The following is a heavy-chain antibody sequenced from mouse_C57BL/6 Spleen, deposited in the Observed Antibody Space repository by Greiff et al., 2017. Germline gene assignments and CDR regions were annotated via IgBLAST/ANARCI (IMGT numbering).Heavy chain of an antibody. J-gene: IGHJ2*01. V-gene: IGHV6-3*01. Sequence: EVQVVESGGGLVQPGGSMKLSCVASGFTFSNYWMNWVRQSPEKGLEWVAQIRLKSDNYATHYAESVKGRFTISRDDSKSSVYLQMNNLRAEDTGMYYCTEYGSRGDYWGQGTTLTVSS. CDR1: GFTFSNYW. D-gene: IGHD1-1*01. CDR2: IRLKSDNYAT. CDR3: TEYGSRGDY.